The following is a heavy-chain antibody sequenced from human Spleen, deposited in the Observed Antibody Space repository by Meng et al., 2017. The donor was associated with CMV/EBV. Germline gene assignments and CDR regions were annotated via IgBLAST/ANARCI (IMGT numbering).Heavy chain of an antibody. D-gene: IGHD1-1*01. CDR3: ARGRGDNWYYYGMDV. J-gene: IGHJ6*02. V-gene: IGHV3-48*03. CDR1: GFTFSAYE. CDR2: ISSSGSRT. Sequence: LSLTCAASGFTFSAYEMNWVRQAPGKGLEWVLYISSSGSRTYSADSVKGRFTISRDNAEKSLYLQMNGLRAEDTAVYYCARGRGDNWYYYGMDVWGRGTTVTVSS.